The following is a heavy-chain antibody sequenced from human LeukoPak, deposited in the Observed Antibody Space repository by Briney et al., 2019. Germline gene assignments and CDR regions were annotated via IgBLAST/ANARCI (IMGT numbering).Heavy chain of an antibody. CDR2: INHSGYT. CDR3: TRMTTGHDY. D-gene: IGHD4-17*01. J-gene: IGHJ4*02. CDR1: GVSFNDYY. Sequence: SETLSLTCAVSGVSFNDYYWSWVRQTPGKGLEWLGEINHSGYTNDSPSLKSRVTLSIDTSRKQFSLNLRSVTVADTGIYYCTRMTTGHDYWGQGTLATVSS. V-gene: IGHV4-34*01.